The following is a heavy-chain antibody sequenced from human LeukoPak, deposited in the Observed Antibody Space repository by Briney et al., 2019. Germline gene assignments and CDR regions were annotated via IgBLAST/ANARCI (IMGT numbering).Heavy chain of an antibody. V-gene: IGHV1-2*02. J-gene: IGHJ4*02. CDR1: GYTFTGYY. Sequence: ASVKVSCKASGYTFTGYYTHWVRQAPGQGLEWMGWINPNSGGTNYAQKFQGRVTMTRDTSISTAYMELSRLRSDDTAVYYCAREGGADYYDSSGYYPFGYWGQGTLVTVSS. CDR2: INPNSGGT. CDR3: AREGGADYYDSSGYYPFGY. D-gene: IGHD3-22*01.